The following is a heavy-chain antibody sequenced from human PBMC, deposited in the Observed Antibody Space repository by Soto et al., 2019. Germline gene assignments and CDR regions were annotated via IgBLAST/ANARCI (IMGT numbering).Heavy chain of an antibody. Sequence: QVQLQESGPGLVKPSGTLSLTCAVSGGSISSSNWWSWVRQPPGKGLEWIGEIYHSGSTDYNPSLKRRVTISVDKSKNQFSLKLSSVTAADTAVYYCARVGGDPYNGSYFLPTLYYFDYWGQGTLVTVSS. D-gene: IGHD1-26*01. CDR1: GGSISSSNW. J-gene: IGHJ4*02. CDR2: IYHSGST. CDR3: ARVGGDPYNGSYFLPTLYYFDY. V-gene: IGHV4-4*02.